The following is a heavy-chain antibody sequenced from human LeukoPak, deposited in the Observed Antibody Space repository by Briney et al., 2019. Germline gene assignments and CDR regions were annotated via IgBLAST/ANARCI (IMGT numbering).Heavy chain of an antibody. CDR1: GFSLSTSGMC. CDR2: IDWDDDK. CDR3: ARIVAVSEDYFDY. Sequence: SGPTLVNPTQTLTLTCTFSGFSLSTSGMCVSWIRQPPGKALEWLARIDWDDDKRYNASLKARLTISKDTSRNQVVLTMSNMDPVDTATYYCARIVAVSEDYFDYWGPGILVTVSS. V-gene: IGHV2-70*11. D-gene: IGHD6-19*01. J-gene: IGHJ4*02.